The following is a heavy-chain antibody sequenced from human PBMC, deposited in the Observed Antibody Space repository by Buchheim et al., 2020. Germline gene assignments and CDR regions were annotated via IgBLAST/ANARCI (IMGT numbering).Heavy chain of an antibody. CDR3: ARELAEGYCSSTSCLYNWFDP. D-gene: IGHD2-2*01. CDR2: MNPNSGNT. J-gene: IGHJ5*02. Sequence: QVQLVQSGAEVKKPGASVKVSCKASGYTFTSYDINWVRQATGQGLEWMGWMNPNSGNTGYAQKFQGRVTMTRNTSISTAYMELSSLRSEDTAVYYCARELAEGYCSSTSCLYNWFDPWGQGTL. V-gene: IGHV1-8*01. CDR1: GYTFTSYD.